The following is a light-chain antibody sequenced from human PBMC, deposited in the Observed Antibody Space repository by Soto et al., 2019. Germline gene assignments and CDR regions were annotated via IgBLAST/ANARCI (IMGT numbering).Light chain of an antibody. CDR2: GAS. Sequence: EIVLTQSPATLSVSPGERATPSCRASQSVSSNFAWYQQKPGQAPKLLIYGASTRATGIPGRFSGSGFGTEFTLTISSLQSEDFAVYYCQHYNNWPFTFGPGTKVDIK. CDR1: QSVSSN. CDR3: QHYNNWPFT. V-gene: IGKV3-15*01. J-gene: IGKJ3*01.